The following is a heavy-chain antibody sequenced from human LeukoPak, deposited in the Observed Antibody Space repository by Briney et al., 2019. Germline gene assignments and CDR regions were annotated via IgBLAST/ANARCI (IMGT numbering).Heavy chain of an antibody. CDR2: IKSKSDGGTT. J-gene: IGHJ4*02. CDR3: ATPSTLVDH. V-gene: IGHV3-15*01. CDR1: GFTFYDAW. Sequence: PGGSLRLSCAASGFTFYDAWMSWIRQAPGKGLEWVVRIKSKSDGGTTDYAASVKGRFTISRDDSQNTLYLQMNSLKSEDTAVYYCATPSTLVDHWGQGTLVTVSS. D-gene: IGHD2-2*01.